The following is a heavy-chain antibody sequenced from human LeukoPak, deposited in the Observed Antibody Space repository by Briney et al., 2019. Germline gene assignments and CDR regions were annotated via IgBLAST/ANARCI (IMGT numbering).Heavy chain of an antibody. CDR2: IYPGDSDT. CDR1: GYSFTSYW. J-gene: IGHJ4*02. D-gene: IGHD3-22*01. Sequence: GESLKISCKGSGYSFTSYWIGWVRQMPGKGLEWMGIIYPGDSDTRYSPSFQGQVTISADKSISTAYLQWSSLKAPDTAMYYCAGSQGSYYDSSGYYNSYYFDYWGQGTLVTVSS. V-gene: IGHV5-51*01. CDR3: AGSQGSYYDSSGYYNSYYFDY.